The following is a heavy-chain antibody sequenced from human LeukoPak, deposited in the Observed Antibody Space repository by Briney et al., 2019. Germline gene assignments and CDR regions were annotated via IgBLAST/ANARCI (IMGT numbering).Heavy chain of an antibody. CDR2: INPSGGST. J-gene: IGHJ5*02. Sequence: GSSVKVSCKASGGTFSSYAISWVRQAPGQGLEWMGIINPSGGSTSYAQKFQGRVTMTRDTSTSTVYMELSSLRSEDTAVYYCARAKVVVVPAAMGPRNWFDPWGQGTLVTVSS. D-gene: IGHD2-2*01. V-gene: IGHV1-46*01. CDR3: ARAKVVVVPAAMGPRNWFDP. CDR1: GGTFSSYA.